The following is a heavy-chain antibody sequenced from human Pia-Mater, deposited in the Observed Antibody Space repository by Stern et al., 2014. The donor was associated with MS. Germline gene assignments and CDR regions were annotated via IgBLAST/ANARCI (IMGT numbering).Heavy chain of an antibody. Sequence: QVQLQESGPGLVKPSQTLSLTCAVTGGSISSAEYYWSWIRQSPGKGLEWIGYVHYSGTTCYNPSLKSRVTISVATSKNQFSLKLRSVTAADTAVYYCSRDADGYSLVFGYWGRGTLVTVSS. CDR3: SRDADGYSLVFGY. D-gene: IGHD5-24*01. CDR1: GGSISSAEYY. CDR2: VHYSGTT. J-gene: IGHJ4*02. V-gene: IGHV4-30-4*01.